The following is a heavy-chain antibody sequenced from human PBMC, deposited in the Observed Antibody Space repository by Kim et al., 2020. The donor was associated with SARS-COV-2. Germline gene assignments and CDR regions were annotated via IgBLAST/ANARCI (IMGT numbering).Heavy chain of an antibody. CDR2: IYYSGST. J-gene: IGHJ4*02. CDR3: ARWMVTQGYFDY. Sequence: SETLSLTCTVSGGSISSSSYYWGWIRQPPGKGLEWIGSIYYSGSTYYNPSLKSRVTISVDTSKNQFSLRLSSVTAADTAVYYCARWMVTQGYFDYWGQGTLVTVSS. CDR1: GGSISSSSYY. V-gene: IGHV4-39*01. D-gene: IGHD6-19*01.